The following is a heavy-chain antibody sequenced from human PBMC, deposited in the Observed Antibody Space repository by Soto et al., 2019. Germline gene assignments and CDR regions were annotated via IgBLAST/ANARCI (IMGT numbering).Heavy chain of an antibody. CDR2: ISYDGSNK. D-gene: IGHD2-15*01. V-gene: IGHV3-30-3*01. Sequence: GGSLRLSCAASGFTFSSYAMHWVRQAPGKGLEWVAVISYDGSNKYYADSVKGRFTISRDNSKNTLYLQMNSLRAEDTAVYYCARQYCSGGSCYSRRPVNYFDYWGQGTLVTVSS. CDR1: GFTFSSYA. J-gene: IGHJ4*02. CDR3: ARQYCSGGSCYSRRPVNYFDY.